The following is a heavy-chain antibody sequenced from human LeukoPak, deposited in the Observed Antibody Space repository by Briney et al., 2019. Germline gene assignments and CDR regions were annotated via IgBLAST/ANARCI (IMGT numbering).Heavy chain of an antibody. D-gene: IGHD3-22*01. Sequence: SSETLSLTCTVSGGSISSYYWSWIRQPPGKGLEWIGYIYYSGSTNYNPSPKSRVTISVDTSKNQFSLKLSSVTAADTAVYYCARGSLGYYDSSGYYYYFDYWGQGTLVTVSS. CDR1: GGSISSYY. CDR2: IYYSGST. J-gene: IGHJ4*02. CDR3: ARGSLGYYDSSGYYYYFDY. V-gene: IGHV4-59*01.